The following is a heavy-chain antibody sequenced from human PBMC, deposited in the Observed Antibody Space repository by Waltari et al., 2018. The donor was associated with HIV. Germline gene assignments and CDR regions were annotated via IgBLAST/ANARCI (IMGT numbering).Heavy chain of an antibody. CDR1: GLTFSNYK. J-gene: IGHJ4*02. D-gene: IGHD3-16*02. V-gene: IGHV3-21*03. Sequence: EVQLVEAGGGLVKPGGSLRLSCAAYGLTFSNYKRNWVRQAPGKGLEWVSSISSVGSYIYYPDSFKGRFTISRDNAKNSLYLQMNSLRAEDTAVYYCAGGGYDYAWGTYRPFDYWGQGTLVTVSS. CDR3: AGGGYDYAWGTYRPFDY. CDR2: ISSVGSYI.